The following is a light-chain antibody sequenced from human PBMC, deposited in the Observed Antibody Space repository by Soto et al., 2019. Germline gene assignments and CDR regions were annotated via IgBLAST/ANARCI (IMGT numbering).Light chain of an antibody. V-gene: IGKV3-15*01. CDR2: DAS. CDR3: QQYNNWPPRT. Sequence: ILMTQSPATLSVSPGERATLSCRASQSVSNNLAWYQQKPGQAPRLLIYDASTRATGIPARFSGSGSGTEFTLTIRGLQSEDFAVYYCQQYNNWPPRTFGQGTKVEIK. J-gene: IGKJ1*01. CDR1: QSVSNN.